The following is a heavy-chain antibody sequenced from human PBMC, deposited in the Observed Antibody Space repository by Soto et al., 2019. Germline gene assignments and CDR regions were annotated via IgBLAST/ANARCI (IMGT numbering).Heavy chain of an antibody. D-gene: IGHD3-10*01. CDR1: GYTFTDHG. V-gene: IGHV1-18*01. J-gene: IGHJ4*02. CDR3: ARGVEWSYSPADF. Sequence: QVQLVQSGPEVKKPGASVTVSCKTSGYTFTDHGIDWVRQAPGQGLEWVGWVSSYNGNTNYAYNLKVRVNMTTDASTSTAYMELRGFRSDETAVYYCARGVEWSYSPADFWGQGTPVTVSS. CDR2: VSSYNGNT.